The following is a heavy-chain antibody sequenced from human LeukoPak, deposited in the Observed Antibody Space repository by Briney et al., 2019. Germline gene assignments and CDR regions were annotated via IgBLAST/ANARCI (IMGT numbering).Heavy chain of an antibody. V-gene: IGHV3-66*01. CDR1: GFTVSSNY. Sequence: GGSLRLSCAASGFTVSSNYMSWVRQAPGKGLEWVSVIYSGGSTYYADSVKGRFTISRDNSKNTLYLQMNSLRAEDTAVYYCAMSSISVRGVIIGALDYWGQGTLVTVSS. CDR3: AMSSISVRGVIIGALDY. D-gene: IGHD3-10*01. J-gene: IGHJ4*02. CDR2: IYSGGST.